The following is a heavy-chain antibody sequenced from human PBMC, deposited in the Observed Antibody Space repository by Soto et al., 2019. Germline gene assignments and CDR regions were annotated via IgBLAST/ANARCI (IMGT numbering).Heavy chain of an antibody. Sequence: GESLIRSWSAAGFPHRSSGMRCVSHDAGKGLDWVAVISYDGSNKYYADSVKGRFTISRDNSKNTLYLQMNSLRAEDTAVYYCAKGAATIFAGGDYDFSLGYCGQGNLVTGS. CDR1: GFPHRSSG. D-gene: IGHD2-21*02. J-gene: IGHJ4*02. V-gene: IGHV3-30*18. CDR3: AKGAATIFAGGDYDFSLGY. CDR2: ISYDGSNK.